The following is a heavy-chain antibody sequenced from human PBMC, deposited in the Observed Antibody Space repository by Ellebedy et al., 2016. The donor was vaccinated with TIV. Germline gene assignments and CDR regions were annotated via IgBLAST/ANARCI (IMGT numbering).Heavy chain of an antibody. CDR3: ARILTAYYNQYYDGMGV. V-gene: IGHV4-4*02. CDR1: GASISSNNW. J-gene: IGHJ6*02. D-gene: IGHD3-9*01. CDR2: LFHTGRT. Sequence: SETLSLTXAVSGASISSNNWWSWVRQPPGNGLEWIGDLFHTGRTNYNPSLKSRVTISVEKSKNQFSLVLRSVTAADTAIYYRARILTAYYNQYYDGMGVWGQGTTVTVSS.